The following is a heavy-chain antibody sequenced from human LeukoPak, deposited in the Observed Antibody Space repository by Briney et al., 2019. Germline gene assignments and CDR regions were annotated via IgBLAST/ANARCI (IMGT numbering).Heavy chain of an antibody. Sequence: SETLSLTCTVSGGSISSGSYYWSWIRQPAGKELEWIGRIYTSGSTNYNPSLKSRVTISVDTSKNQFSLKLSSVTAADTAVYYCARHGGADYGDYVEAFDIWGQGTMVTVSS. CDR1: GGSISSGSYY. D-gene: IGHD4-17*01. V-gene: IGHV4-61*02. CDR3: ARHGGADYGDYVEAFDI. CDR2: IYTSGST. J-gene: IGHJ3*02.